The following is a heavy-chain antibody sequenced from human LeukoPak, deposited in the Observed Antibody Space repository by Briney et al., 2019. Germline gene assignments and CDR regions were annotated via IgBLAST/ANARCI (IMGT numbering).Heavy chain of an antibody. CDR1: GGSFSGYY. V-gene: IGHV4-59*10. Sequence: SETLSLTCAVYGGSFSGYYWSWIRQPPGKGLEWIGRIYTSGSTNYNPSLKSRVTISVDTSKNQFSLKLSSVTAADTAVYYCAREALYSSGWYAYWGQGTLVTVSS. CDR2: IYTSGST. D-gene: IGHD6-19*01. CDR3: AREALYSSGWYAY. J-gene: IGHJ4*02.